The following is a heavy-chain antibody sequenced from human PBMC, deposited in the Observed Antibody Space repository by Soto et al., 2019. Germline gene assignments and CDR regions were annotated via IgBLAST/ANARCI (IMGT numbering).Heavy chain of an antibody. V-gene: IGHV1-69*13. CDR1: GGTLSSFINYP. CDR2: IVPNVGTV. D-gene: IGHD1-26*01. CDR3: ASSYSGSSHPIEYFQH. J-gene: IGHJ1*01. Sequence: ASVKVSCKASGGTLSSFINYPINWVRQAPGQGLEWMGGIVPNVGTVNYAQKFQGRVTITADESTSTAYMELSSLRSEDTAVYYCASSYSGSSHPIEYFQHWGQGTLVTVSS.